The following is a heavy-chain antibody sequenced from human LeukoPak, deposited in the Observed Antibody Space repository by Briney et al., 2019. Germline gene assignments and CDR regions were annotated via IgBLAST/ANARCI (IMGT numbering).Heavy chain of an antibody. CDR2: INPNTGDT. D-gene: IGHD5-12*01. V-gene: IGHV1-2*02. Sequence: GASVKVSCKASGYTFTCYYMHWVGQAPGQGLEWMGWINPNTGDTDYAQKFQGRVTMTRDTTISTAYMELSRLTFDDTAVYYCASYPRYISSPPFDYWGQGTLVTVSS. J-gene: IGHJ4*02. CDR3: ASYPRYISSPPFDY. CDR1: GYTFTCYY.